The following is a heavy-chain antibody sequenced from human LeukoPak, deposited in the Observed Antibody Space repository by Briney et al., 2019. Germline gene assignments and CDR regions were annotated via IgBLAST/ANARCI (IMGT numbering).Heavy chain of an antibody. Sequence: SETLSLTCTVSGGSIRSYYWSWIRQPPGKGLEWIANIYYSGSTNYSPSLKSRVIISLDTSKNQFSLKLSSVTAADAAVYYCAGDSSMGVWGRGTTVTVSS. CDR2: IYYSGST. V-gene: IGHV4-59*01. J-gene: IGHJ6*02. CDR1: GGSIRSYY. CDR3: AGDSSMGV.